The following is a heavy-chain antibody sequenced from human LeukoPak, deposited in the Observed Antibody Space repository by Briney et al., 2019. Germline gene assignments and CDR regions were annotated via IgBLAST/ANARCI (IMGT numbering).Heavy chain of an antibody. Sequence: SETLSLTCTVSGGSISSSSYYWGWIRQPPGKGLEWIGSIYYSGSTYYNPSLKSRVTISVDTSKNQFSLKLSSMTAADTAVYYCARTPPYGPLDYWGQGTLVTVSS. CDR3: ARTPPYGPLDY. J-gene: IGHJ4*02. D-gene: IGHD3-10*01. CDR1: GGSISSSSYY. CDR2: IYYSGST. V-gene: IGHV4-39*07.